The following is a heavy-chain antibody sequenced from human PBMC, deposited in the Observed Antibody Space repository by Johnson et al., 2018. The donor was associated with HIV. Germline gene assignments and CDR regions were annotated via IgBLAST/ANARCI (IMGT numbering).Heavy chain of an antibody. CDR3: ARGLGWATNLAFDI. V-gene: IGHV3-13*01. D-gene: IGHD4-23*01. CDR1: RFNFGRYE. CDR2: NAYAGDT. Sequence: VQLVEPGGVLVQPGGSLRLSSVVCRFNFGRYEMWWFRQLTGRGLECGAINAYAGDTSHPGSVKGRVTSSRANVRNAGFLQMNSKREADMAVYYCARGLGWATNLAFDIWGQGTMVNVAS. J-gene: IGHJ3*02.